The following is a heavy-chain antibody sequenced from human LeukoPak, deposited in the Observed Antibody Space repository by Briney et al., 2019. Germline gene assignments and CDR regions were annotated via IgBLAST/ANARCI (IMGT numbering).Heavy chain of an antibody. J-gene: IGHJ4*02. Sequence: GGSLRLSCAASGFTFSSYAMSWVRQAPGKGLEWVSAISGSGGSTYYADSVKGRFTISRDNSKNTLYLQMNSLRAEDTAVYYCAKVRPRTLTGYSSGWYFFDSWGQGTLVTVYS. CDR1: GFTFSSYA. CDR2: ISGSGGST. V-gene: IGHV3-23*01. D-gene: IGHD6-19*01. CDR3: AKVRPRTLTGYSSGWYFFDS.